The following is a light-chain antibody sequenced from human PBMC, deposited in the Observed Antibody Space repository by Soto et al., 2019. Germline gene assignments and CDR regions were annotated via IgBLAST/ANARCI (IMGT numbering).Light chain of an antibody. CDR2: GAS. Sequence: EIIMTQSPATLSVATGERVTFSCRASQGVSRKLAWYQHKPGQAPRLLISGASTGATGIPARFSGGGSGTEFTLTISSLQSEDCAIYYCQQSNSWPLPFGGGTKVDIK. CDR1: QGVSRK. CDR3: QQSNSWPLP. V-gene: IGKV3-15*01. J-gene: IGKJ4*01.